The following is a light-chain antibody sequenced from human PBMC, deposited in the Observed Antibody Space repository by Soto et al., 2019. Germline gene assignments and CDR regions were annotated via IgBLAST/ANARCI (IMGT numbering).Light chain of an antibody. CDR2: ENN. CDR3: ATWDNSMRGWV. J-gene: IGLJ3*02. V-gene: IGLV1-51*02. Sequence: QSVLTQPPSVSAAPGQRVTISRSGSGSNVGSNYVSWYQQFPGTAPQLLMFENNNRPSGIPDRFSGSKFGTSATLAITGLQTGDEADYYCATWDNSMRGWVFGGGTKLTVL. CDR1: GSNVGSNY.